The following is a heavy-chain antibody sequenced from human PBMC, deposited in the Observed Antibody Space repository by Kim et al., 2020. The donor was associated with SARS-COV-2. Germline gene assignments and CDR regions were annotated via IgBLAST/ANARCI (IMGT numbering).Heavy chain of an antibody. D-gene: IGHD2-21*02. V-gene: IGHV1-46*01. J-gene: IGHJ4*02. Sequence: ASVKVSCKASGYTFTSNHMHWVRQAPGQGLEWMGMITPNSGYTTYAQKFQGSVTMTRDTSTSTVYIELSSLRSEDTAVYYCARDREGDWTFDYWGQGTLVTVSS. CDR3: ARDREGDWTFDY. CDR2: ITPNSGYT. CDR1: GYTFTSNH.